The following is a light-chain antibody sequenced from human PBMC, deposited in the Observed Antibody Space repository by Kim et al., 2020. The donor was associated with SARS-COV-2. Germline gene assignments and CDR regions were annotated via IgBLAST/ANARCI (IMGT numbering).Light chain of an antibody. V-gene: IGKV1-27*01. J-gene: IGKJ1*01. CDR1: QGISNY. Sequence: ASVGDRVTITCRASQGISNYLVWYQQKPGKAPKLLIYAASTLHSGVPSRFSGSGSGTDFTLTISGLQPEDAATYYCQKYNSAPWTFGQGTKVDIK. CDR3: QKYNSAPWT. CDR2: AAS.